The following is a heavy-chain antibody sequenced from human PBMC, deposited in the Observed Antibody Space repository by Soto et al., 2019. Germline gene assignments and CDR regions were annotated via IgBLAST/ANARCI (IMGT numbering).Heavy chain of an antibody. V-gene: IGHV3-9*01. CDR1: GFTFDDYA. CDR2: ISWNSGSI. J-gene: IGHJ6*03. Sequence: EVQLVESGGGLVQPGRSLRLSCAASGFTFDDYAMHWVRQAPGKGLEWVSGISWNSGSICYADSVKGRFTISRDNAKNSLYLQMNSLRAEETALYYCAKDPVAVAGEPYYYYMDVWGKGTTVTVSS. D-gene: IGHD6-19*01. CDR3: AKDPVAVAGEPYYYYMDV.